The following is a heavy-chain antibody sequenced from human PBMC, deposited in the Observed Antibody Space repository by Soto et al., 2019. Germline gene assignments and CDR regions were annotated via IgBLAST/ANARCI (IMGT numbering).Heavy chain of an antibody. CDR3: ARDSVLLRLGELSLYPDY. D-gene: IGHD3-16*02. Sequence: PGGSLRLSCAASGFTFSSYGMHWARQAPGKGLEWVAVIWYDGSNKYYADSVKGRFTISRDNSKNTLYLQMNSLRAEDTAVYYCARDSVLLRLGELSLYPDYWGQGTLVTVSS. V-gene: IGHV3-33*01. CDR2: IWYDGSNK. CDR1: GFTFSSYG. J-gene: IGHJ4*02.